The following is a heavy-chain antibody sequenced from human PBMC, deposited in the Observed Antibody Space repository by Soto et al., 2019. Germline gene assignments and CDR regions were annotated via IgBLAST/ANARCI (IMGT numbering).Heavy chain of an antibody. Sequence: GGSLRLSCAASGFTVSNNYMSWVRQAPGKGLEWVSAFRGDGTGAHYADSVKGRFTISRDNSKNTLYLHMNSLRAEDTAVYYCAKPFSGYPAPLAHWGRGPRVPVSS. CDR2: FRGDGTGA. J-gene: IGHJ4*02. CDR3: AKPFSGYPAPLAH. D-gene: IGHD5-12*01. V-gene: IGHV3-23*01. CDR1: GFTVSNNY.